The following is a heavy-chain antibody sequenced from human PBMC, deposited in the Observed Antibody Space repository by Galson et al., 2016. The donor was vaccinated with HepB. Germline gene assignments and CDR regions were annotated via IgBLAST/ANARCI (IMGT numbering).Heavy chain of an antibody. D-gene: IGHD5-12*01. CDR2: IYHSGTT. J-gene: IGHJ4*02. V-gene: IGHV4-4*02. Sequence: ETLSLTCAVSGGSISSSNWWGWVRQPPGKGLEWIGEIYHSGTTNYNPSLKGRVTISVDKSKNQFSLKLSSVTAADTAVYYCASAYGGYWDWGQGTLVTVSS. CDR3: ASAYGGYWD. CDR1: GGSISSSNW.